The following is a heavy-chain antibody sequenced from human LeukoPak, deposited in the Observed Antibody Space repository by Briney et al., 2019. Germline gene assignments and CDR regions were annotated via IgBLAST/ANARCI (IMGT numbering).Heavy chain of an antibody. CDR2: IKSKTDGGST. CDR3: TTDRGGVTLRPLDY. CDR1: GFTFSGYW. J-gene: IGHJ4*02. D-gene: IGHD2-21*02. Sequence: GGSLRLSCADSGFTFSGYWMNWVRQAPGKGLEWVGRIKSKTDGGSTDYAAPVKGRFTISRDDSKNTLYLQMNSLRTEDTAVYYCTTDRGGVTLRPLDYWGQGTLVTVSS. V-gene: IGHV3-15*07.